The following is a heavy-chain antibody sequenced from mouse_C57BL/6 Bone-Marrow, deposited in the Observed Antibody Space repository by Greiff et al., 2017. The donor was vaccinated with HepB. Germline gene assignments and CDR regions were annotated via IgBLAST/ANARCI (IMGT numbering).Heavy chain of an antibody. Sequence: VQLQQPGAELVRPGSSVKLSCKASGYTFTSYWMHWVKQRPIQGLEWIGNIDPSDSETHYNQKFKDKATLTVDKSSSTAYMQLSSLTSEDSAVYYCARKLTGGRYYFDYWGQGTTLTVSS. D-gene: IGHD4-1*01. V-gene: IGHV1-52*01. CDR3: ARKLTGGRYYFDY. CDR2: IDPSDSET. J-gene: IGHJ2*01. CDR1: GYTFTSYW.